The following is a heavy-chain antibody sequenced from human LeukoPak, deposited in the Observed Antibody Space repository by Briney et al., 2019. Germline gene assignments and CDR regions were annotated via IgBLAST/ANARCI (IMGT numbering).Heavy chain of an antibody. CDR1: GFTFNNYA. D-gene: IGHD3-22*01. J-gene: IGHJ1*01. Sequence: PGGSLRLSCAASGFTFNNYALTWVRQTPGKGLECVSAISGDGVSPYYADSVRGRFTISRDNAKNSLYLQMNSLRAEDTAVYYCATYSSLNRREFQYWGQGTLLTVSS. CDR3: ATYSSLNRREFQY. V-gene: IGHV3-23*01. CDR2: ISGDGVSP.